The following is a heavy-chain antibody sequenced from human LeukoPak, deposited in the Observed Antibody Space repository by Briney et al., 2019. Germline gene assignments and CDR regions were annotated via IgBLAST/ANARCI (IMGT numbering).Heavy chain of an antibody. CDR3: AHIGGATDFDY. V-gene: IGHV3-30-3*01. CDR1: GFTFSSYA. CDR2: ISYDGSNK. D-gene: IGHD1-26*01. Sequence: PGRSLRLPCAASGFTFSSYAMHWVRQAPGKGLEWVAVISYDGSNKYYADSVKGRFTISRDNSKNTLYLQMNSLRAEDTAVYYCAHIGGATDFDYWGQGTLVTVSS. J-gene: IGHJ4*02.